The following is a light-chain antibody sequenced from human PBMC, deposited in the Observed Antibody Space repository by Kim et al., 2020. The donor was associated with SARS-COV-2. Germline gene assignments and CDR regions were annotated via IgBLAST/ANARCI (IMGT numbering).Light chain of an antibody. CDR3: QQYGRSPKT. CDR2: GAS. Sequence: SPGERATPSCTASQSVSSRYFAWYQQRPGQAPRLLIYGASSRATGIPDRFSGSGSGTDFTLTIRRLEPEDFAVYFCQQYGRSPKTFGQGTKVDIK. V-gene: IGKV3-20*01. CDR1: QSVSSRY. J-gene: IGKJ1*01.